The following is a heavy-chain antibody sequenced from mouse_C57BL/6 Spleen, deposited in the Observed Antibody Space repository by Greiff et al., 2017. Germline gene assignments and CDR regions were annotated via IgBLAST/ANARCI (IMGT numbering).Heavy chain of an antibody. CDR1: GFTFSDYG. D-gene: IGHD3-2*02. J-gene: IGHJ4*01. V-gene: IGHV5-17*01. CDR2: ISSGSSTI. CDR3: ARRDSSGPMDY. Sequence: EVKLVESGGGLVKPGGSLKLSCAASGFTFSDYGMHWVRQAPEKGLEWVAYISSGSSTIYYADTVKGRFTISRDNAKNTLFLQMTSLRSEDTAMYYCARRDSSGPMDYWGQGTSVTVSS.